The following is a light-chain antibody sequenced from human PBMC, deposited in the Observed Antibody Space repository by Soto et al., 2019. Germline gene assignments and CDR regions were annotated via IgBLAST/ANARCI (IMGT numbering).Light chain of an antibody. CDR3: GTWDSSLSVVV. CDR1: KSNIGNNY. J-gene: IGLJ1*01. CDR2: DNI. Sequence: QSVLTQPPSASETPGQTVSISCSGSKSNIGNNYVSWYQQLPGTGPKLVIYDNIYRPSGIPDRFSGSKSGTSATLGITGLQNGDDADYYCGTWDSSLSVVVFGTGTKVTVL. V-gene: IGLV1-51*01.